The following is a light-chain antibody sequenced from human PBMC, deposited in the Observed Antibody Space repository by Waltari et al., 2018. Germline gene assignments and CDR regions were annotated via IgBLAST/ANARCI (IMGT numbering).Light chain of an antibody. CDR3: AAWDDRLRGVV. Sequence: QSLLTQPPSASGTPGQRVTISCSRSSSNIGSYFVYWSQQLPGTAPQLLIDGNNQRPSWVPDRLSVSKSSTAGSLAISGLRSEDEADYYCAAWDDRLRGVVFGGGTKLTV. V-gene: IGLV1-47*01. CDR2: GNN. CDR1: SSNIGSYF. J-gene: IGLJ2*01.